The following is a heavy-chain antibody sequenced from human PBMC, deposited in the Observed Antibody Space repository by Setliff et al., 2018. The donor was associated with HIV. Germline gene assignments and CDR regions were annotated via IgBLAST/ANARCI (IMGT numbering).Heavy chain of an antibody. J-gene: IGHJ1*01. CDR2: IYTSGST. V-gene: IGHV4-4*08. Sequence: SETLSLTCTVSGGSISSYYWSWIRQPPGKGLEWIGYIYTSGSTNYNPSLKSRVTISVDTSKNQFSLKLSSVTAADTAVYYCARSSFWSGYSEYFQHWGQGTLVTVS. CDR3: ARSSFWSGYSEYFQH. CDR1: GGSISSYY. D-gene: IGHD3-3*01.